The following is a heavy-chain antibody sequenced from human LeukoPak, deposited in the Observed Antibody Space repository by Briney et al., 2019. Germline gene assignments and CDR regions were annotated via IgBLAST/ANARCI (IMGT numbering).Heavy chain of an antibody. Sequence: SVQVSCKASGGTFSSYAISWVRQAPGQGLEWMGGIIPIFGTANYAQKFQGRVTITADESTSTAYMELSSLRSEDTAVYYCARELYSSSYPRLATVWGQGTLANASS. CDR1: GGTFSSYA. CDR2: IIPIFGTA. CDR3: ARELYSSSYPRLATV. D-gene: IGHD6-6*01. V-gene: IGHV1-69*13. J-gene: IGHJ4*02.